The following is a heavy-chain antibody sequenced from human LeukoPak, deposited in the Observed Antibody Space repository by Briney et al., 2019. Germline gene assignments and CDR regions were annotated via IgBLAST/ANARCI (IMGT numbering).Heavy chain of an antibody. Sequence: PGGSLRLSCAASGFTFSSYSMNWVRQAPGKGLEWVSSISSSSSYIYYADSVKGRSTISRDNAKNSLYLQMNSLRAEDTAVYYCARDPSLSAIYWGQGTLVTVSS. V-gene: IGHV3-21*01. D-gene: IGHD3-16*02. CDR1: GFTFSSYS. J-gene: IGHJ4*02. CDR3: ARDPSLSAIY. CDR2: ISSSSSYI.